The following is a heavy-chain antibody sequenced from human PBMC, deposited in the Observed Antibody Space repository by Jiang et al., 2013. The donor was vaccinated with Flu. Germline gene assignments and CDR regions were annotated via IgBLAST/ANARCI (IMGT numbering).Heavy chain of an antibody. V-gene: IGHV3-15*05. CDR2: IKSKTDGGTT. CDR3: ATDEGTGSIAASIRSYGMDV. CDR1: GFSFTYAW. J-gene: IGHJ6*02. D-gene: IGHD1-14*01. Sequence: VQLLESGGGLVEPGGSLRLSCAASGFSFTYAWLSWVRQAPGKGLEWVSRIKSKTDGGTTDYGAPVKGRFTISRDDSKNTLYLQMDSLKIEDTGVYYCATDEGTGSIAASIRSYGMDVWGQGTTVTVSS.